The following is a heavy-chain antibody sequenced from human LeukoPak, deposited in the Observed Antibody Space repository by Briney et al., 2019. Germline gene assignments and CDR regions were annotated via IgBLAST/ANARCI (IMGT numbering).Heavy chain of an antibody. CDR1: GVSFSGYY. J-gene: IGHJ4*02. V-gene: IGHV4-34*01. CDR3: ARGPRYYYLH. Sequence: SETLSLTYAVYGVSFSGYYWSWIRQAPGKGLEWIGEINHSGSTNYNPSLKSRVTISVDTSKNQFSLKLSSVTAADTAVYYCARGPRYYYLHWGQGTLVTVSS. CDR2: INHSGST. D-gene: IGHD3-22*01.